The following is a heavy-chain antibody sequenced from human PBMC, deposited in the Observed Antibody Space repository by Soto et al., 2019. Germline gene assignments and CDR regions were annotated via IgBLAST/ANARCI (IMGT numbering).Heavy chain of an antibody. CDR2: IYYSGST. CDR1: GGSISSGDYY. D-gene: IGHD3-22*01. V-gene: IGHV4-30-4*01. CDR3: ARVSNYYDSSGFFDY. J-gene: IGHJ4*02. Sequence: SETLSLTCTVSGGSISSGDYYWSWIRQPPGKGLEWIGYIYYSGSTYYNPSLKSRVTISVDTSKSQFSLKLSSVTAADTAVYYCARVSNYYDSSGFFDYWGQGTLVTVSS.